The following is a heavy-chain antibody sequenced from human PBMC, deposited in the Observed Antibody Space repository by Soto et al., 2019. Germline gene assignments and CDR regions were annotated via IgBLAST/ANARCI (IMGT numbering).Heavy chain of an antibody. J-gene: IGHJ3*02. Sequence: EVQLLESGGGLVQPGGSLRLSCAASVFTSSSYVMSWVRQAPGKGLEWVSGISGSGGSTYYADSVKGRFTISRDNSENTLYLQMTSLRAEDTAVYYCAKDRTITMIVVPHAFDIWGQGTMVTVS. D-gene: IGHD3-22*01. CDR1: VFTSSSYV. V-gene: IGHV3-23*01. CDR2: ISGSGGST. CDR3: AKDRTITMIVVPHAFDI.